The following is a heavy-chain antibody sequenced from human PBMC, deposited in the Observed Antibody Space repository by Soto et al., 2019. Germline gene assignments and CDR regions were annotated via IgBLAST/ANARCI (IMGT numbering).Heavy chain of an antibody. V-gene: IGHV1-3*01. CDR3: ARARSSGYYLYYFDY. CDR1: GYIFFYDA. Sequence: ASVKVSCKASGYIFFYDALHWVRQAPGQGLEWMGWIHSGSGNTKYSQKFQGRLTISRDTFASTAYMELSRLRSDDTAVYYCARARSSGYYLYYFDYWGQGTLVTVSS. J-gene: IGHJ4*02. D-gene: IGHD3-22*01. CDR2: IHSGSGNT.